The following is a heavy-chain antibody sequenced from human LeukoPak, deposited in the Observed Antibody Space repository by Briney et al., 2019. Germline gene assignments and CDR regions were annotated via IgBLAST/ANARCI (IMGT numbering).Heavy chain of an antibody. V-gene: IGHV4-59*08. Sequence: KSSETLSLTCTVSGGSISSYYWSWIRQPPGGGLEWIGYIYYTGSTNYNPSLKSRVTISVDTSNNQFSLKLSSVTAADAAVYYCARHGGYSSPPHYWGQGTPVTVSS. CDR3: ARHGGYSSPPHY. CDR1: GGSISSYY. J-gene: IGHJ4*02. D-gene: IGHD5-12*01. CDR2: IYYTGST.